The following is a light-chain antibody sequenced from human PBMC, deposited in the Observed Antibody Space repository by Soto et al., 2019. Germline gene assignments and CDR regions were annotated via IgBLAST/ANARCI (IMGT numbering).Light chain of an antibody. CDR1: QRVSSH. V-gene: IGKV3-15*01. CDR2: AAS. J-gene: IGKJ1*01. Sequence: ETVMTQSPVTLSVSPGDTATLSCRASQRVSSHLAWYQQKPGQAPRLLIYAASTRATGIPVRFSGSGSETEFTLTIRSLKSEDSELYYCHQYNNWPWTFGQGTKVDIK. CDR3: HQYNNWPWT.